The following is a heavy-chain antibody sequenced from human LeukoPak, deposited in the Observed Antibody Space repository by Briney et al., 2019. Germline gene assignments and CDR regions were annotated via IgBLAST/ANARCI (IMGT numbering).Heavy chain of an antibody. CDR3: ARDGDIVVVPAAIGGDYGMDV. J-gene: IGHJ6*02. V-gene: IGHV3-21*01. CDR1: GFTFSSYS. Sequence: KAGGSLRLSCAASGFTFSSYSMNWVRQAPGKGLEWVSSISSSSSYIYYADSVKGRFTISRDNAKNSLYLQMNSLRAEDTAVYYCARDGDIVVVPAAIGGDYGMDVWGQGTTVTVSS. CDR2: ISSSSSYI. D-gene: IGHD2-2*02.